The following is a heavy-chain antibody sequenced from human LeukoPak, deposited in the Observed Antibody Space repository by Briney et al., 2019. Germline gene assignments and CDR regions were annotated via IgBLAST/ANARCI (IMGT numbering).Heavy chain of an antibody. CDR3: AKSSYYDSSGYYREYYFDY. Sequence: GGSLRLSCAASGFSFSDAWMGWVRQAPGKGLEWVGRIKSKADGGSADHATSVKGRFTISRDDSKNTLYLQMSSLRAGDTAVYYCAKSSYYDSSGYYREYYFDYWGQGTLVTVSS. V-gene: IGHV3-15*01. D-gene: IGHD3-22*01. CDR1: GFSFSDAW. J-gene: IGHJ4*02. CDR2: IKSKADGGSA.